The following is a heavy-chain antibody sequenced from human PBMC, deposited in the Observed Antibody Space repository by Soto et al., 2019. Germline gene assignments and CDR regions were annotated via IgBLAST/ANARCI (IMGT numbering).Heavy chain of an antibody. J-gene: IGHJ4*02. CDR3: AREGSIYCSGGSCYSFDY. V-gene: IGHV3-33*01. CDR2: IWYDGSNK. Sequence: QVQLVESGGGVVQPGRSLRLSCAASGFTFSSYGMHWVRQAPGKGLEWVAVIWYDGSNKYYADSVKGRFTISRDNSQNTLYLQMNSLRAEDTAVYYCAREGSIYCSGGSCYSFDYWGQGNLDTVSS. D-gene: IGHD2-15*01. CDR1: GFTFSSYG.